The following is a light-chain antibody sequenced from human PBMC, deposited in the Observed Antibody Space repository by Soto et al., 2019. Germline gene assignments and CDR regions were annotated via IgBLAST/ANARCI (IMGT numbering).Light chain of an antibody. Sequence: EIVLTQSPGTLSLSPGERATLSCRASQSVSSSYLAWYQQKPGQAPRLLIYGAASRATGLPDRFRGSGSGTDFTLPISRVEPEECAVYYCQRYVNSSWTFGQGTKVEIK. CDR2: GAA. J-gene: IGKJ1*01. CDR1: QSVSSSY. V-gene: IGKV3-20*01. CDR3: QRYVNSSWT.